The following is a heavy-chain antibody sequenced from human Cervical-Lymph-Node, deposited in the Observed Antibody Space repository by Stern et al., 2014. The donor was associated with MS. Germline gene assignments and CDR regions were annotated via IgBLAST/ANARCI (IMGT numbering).Heavy chain of an antibody. J-gene: IGHJ5*02. CDR2: IIPIFRTP. V-gene: IGHV1-69*01. D-gene: IGHD6-13*01. Sequence: VQLVESEAEVKKPGSSVKVSCKASGGTFSSYTISWVRQAPGQGLEWMGGIIPIFRTPNYAQKFQGRVTITADESTSTAYMELSSLRSEDTAVYYCARDRMSIAAAGTSWFDPWGQGTLVTVSS. CDR3: ARDRMSIAAAGTSWFDP. CDR1: GGTFSSYT.